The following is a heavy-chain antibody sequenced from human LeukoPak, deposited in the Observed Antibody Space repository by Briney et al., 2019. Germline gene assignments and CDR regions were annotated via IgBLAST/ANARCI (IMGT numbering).Heavy chain of an antibody. J-gene: IGHJ4*02. CDR2: ISGSGGST. CDR1: GFTFSSYA. D-gene: IGHD3-10*01. CDR3: AKDQEAITMVRGELDY. Sequence: PGESLRLSCAASGFTFSSYAMSWVRQAPGKGLEWVSAISGSGGSTYYADSVKGRFTISRDNSKNTLYLQMNSLRAEDTAVYYCAKDQEAITMVRGELDYWGQGTLVTVSS. V-gene: IGHV3-23*01.